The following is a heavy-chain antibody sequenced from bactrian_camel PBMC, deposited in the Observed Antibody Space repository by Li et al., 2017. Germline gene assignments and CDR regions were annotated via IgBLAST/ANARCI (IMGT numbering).Heavy chain of an antibody. D-gene: IGHD3*01. CDR1: GKSVGDYR. V-gene: IGHV3S53*01. CDR2: VYKGGNT. CDR3: AADWRKYGGDWVSRAVDFAY. J-gene: IGHJ6*01. Sequence: HVQLVESGGDSVQVGGSLRLSCAASGKSVGDYRLAWFRQPPGKEREGVAAVYKGGNTYYADSVKGRFTISQDNAKNTVYLQMNSLKPEDTAMYYCAADWRKYGGDWVSRAVDFAYCGQGTQVTVS.